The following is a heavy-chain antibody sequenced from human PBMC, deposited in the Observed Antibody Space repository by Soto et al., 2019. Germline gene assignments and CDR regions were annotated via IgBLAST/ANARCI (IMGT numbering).Heavy chain of an antibody. V-gene: IGHV3-30*18. D-gene: IGHD3-10*01. CDR3: AKDGKWYGSGSLIYFDY. CDR1: GFTFSRYA. J-gene: IGHJ4*02. CDR2: ISYDGSNK. Sequence: PGGSLRLSCAASGFTFSRYAIDRVRRAPGKRLEWMAVISYDGSNKYYADSVKGRFTITRDNSKNTLYLQMNSLRAEDTAVYYCAKDGKWYGSGSLIYFDYWGQGTLVTVSS.